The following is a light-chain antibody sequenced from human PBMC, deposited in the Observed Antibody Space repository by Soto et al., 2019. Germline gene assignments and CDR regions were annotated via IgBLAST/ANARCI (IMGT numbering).Light chain of an antibody. CDR3: SSYTSSSTLYV. CDR2: EVS. Sequence: ALTQPASVSGSPGQSITISCTGTSSDVGGYNYVSWYQQHPGKAPKLMIYEVSNRPSGVSNRFSGSKSGNTASLTISGLQAEDEADYYCSSYTSSSTLYVFGTGTKVTVL. V-gene: IGLV2-14*01. J-gene: IGLJ1*01. CDR1: SSDVGGYNY.